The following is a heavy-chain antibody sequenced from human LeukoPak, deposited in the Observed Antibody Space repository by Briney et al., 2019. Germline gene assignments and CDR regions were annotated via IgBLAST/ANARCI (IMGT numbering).Heavy chain of an antibody. CDR1: GGSFSNYS. J-gene: IGHJ6*03. D-gene: IGHD1-7*01. V-gene: IGHV4-34*01. CDR2: INDSGRA. CDR3: ARRWNYGRNYYIDV. Sequence: PSETLSLTCAVYGGSFSNYSWSWIRQPPGKGLEWLAEINDSGRANYNPSLMSRFTVSVDTSKNQFSLRLTSVTATDTAVYYCARRWNYGRNYYIDVWGKGATVSVSS.